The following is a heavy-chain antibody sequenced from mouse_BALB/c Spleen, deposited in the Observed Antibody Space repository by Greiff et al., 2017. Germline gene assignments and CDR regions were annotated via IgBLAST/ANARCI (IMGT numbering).Heavy chain of an antibody. D-gene: IGHD2-3*01. CDR3: TRSDGYYFDY. CDR2: IYPSDSYT. J-gene: IGHJ2*01. V-gene: IGHV1-69*02. Sequence: VQLQQPGAELVRPGASVKLSCKASGYTFTSYWINWVKQRPGQGLEWIGNIYPSDSYTNYNQKFKDKATLTVDKSSSTAYMQLSSPTSEDSAVYYCTRSDGYYFDYWGQGTTLTVSS. CDR1: GYTFTSYW.